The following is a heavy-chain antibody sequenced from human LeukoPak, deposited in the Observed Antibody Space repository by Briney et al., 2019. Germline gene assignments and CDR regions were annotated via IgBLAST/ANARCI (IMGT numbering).Heavy chain of an antibody. J-gene: IGHJ6*04. CDR1: GGTFGSYA. CDR3: AREVGTTVGYNGMDV. CDR2: IIPIFGTA. Sequence: ASVKVSCKASGGTFGSYAISWVRQAPGQGLEWMGGIIPIFGTANYAQKFQGRVTITADKSTSTAYMELSSLRSEDTAVYYCAREVGTTVGYNGMDVWGKGTTVTVSS. V-gene: IGHV1-69*06. D-gene: IGHD1-1*01.